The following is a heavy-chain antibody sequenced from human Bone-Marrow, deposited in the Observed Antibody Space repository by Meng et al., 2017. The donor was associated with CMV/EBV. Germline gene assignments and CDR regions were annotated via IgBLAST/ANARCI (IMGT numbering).Heavy chain of an antibody. CDR3: ARNPRSWGSSSSGLLFDY. CDR2: VIPILGIA. CDR1: TFSSYA. V-gene: IGHV1-69*04. D-gene: IGHD6-6*01. Sequence: TFSSYAISSVRQAPGQGLEWMRRVIPILGIANYAQKFQGRVTITADKSTSTAYMELSSLRSEDTAVYYCARNPRSWGSSSSGLLFDYWGQGTLVTVSS. J-gene: IGHJ4*02.